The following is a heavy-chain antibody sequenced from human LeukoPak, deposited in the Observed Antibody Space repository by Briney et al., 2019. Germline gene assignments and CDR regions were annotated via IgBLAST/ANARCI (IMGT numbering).Heavy chain of an antibody. J-gene: IGHJ4*02. CDR3: ARGGWYLDY. Sequence: SETLSLTCSVSGGSISSHYWSWIRQAPGKRPEWIGYIYYNGNTNYNSSLQSRVTISVDTSKNQFSLNLRSVTAADTAVYYCARGGWYLDYWGQGALVTVSS. CDR1: GGSISSHY. V-gene: IGHV4-59*11. CDR2: IYYNGNT. D-gene: IGHD6-19*01.